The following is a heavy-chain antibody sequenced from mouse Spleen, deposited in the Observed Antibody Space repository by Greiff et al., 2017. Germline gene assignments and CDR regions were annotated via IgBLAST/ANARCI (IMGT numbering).Heavy chain of an antibody. Sequence: EVKVVESGGGLVKPGGSLKLSCAASGFTFSDYGMHWVRQAPEKGLEWVAYISSGSSTIYYADTVKGRFTISRDNAKNTLFLQMISLRSEDTAMYYCARKDGYYGMDYWGQGTSVTVSS. V-gene: IGHV5-17*01. CDR1: GFTFSDYG. CDR2: ISSGSSTI. D-gene: IGHD2-3*01. CDR3: ARKDGYYGMDY. J-gene: IGHJ4*01.